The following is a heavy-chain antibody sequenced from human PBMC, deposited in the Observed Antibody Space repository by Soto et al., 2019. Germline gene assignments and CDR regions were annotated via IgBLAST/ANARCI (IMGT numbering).Heavy chain of an antibody. CDR3: ARDGKYTAGYYYDSSGYYYMYY. V-gene: IGHV1-46*01. CDR1: GYTFTSYY. CDR2: INPSGGST. J-gene: IGHJ4*02. Sequence: ASVKVSCKASGYTFTSYYMHWVRQAPGQGLEWMGIINPSGGSTSYAQKFQGRVTMTRDTSTSTVYMELSSLRSEDTAVYYCARDGKYTAGYYYDSSGYYYMYYWGQGTLVTVS. D-gene: IGHD3-22*01.